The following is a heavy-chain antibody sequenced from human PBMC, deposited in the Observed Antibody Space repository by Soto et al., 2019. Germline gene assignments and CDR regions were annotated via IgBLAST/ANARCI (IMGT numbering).Heavy chain of an antibody. Sequence: PGGSVRLSCAASGFTFRNYGMNWVRQAPGKGLEWVSYIGIGSSTKYYADSVKGRFTISRDNAKNSLYLQMNSLRAEDTAVYYCARDQLYYNEISGMLLNAFDVWGQGTMFTVAS. CDR1: GFTFRNYG. J-gene: IGHJ3*01. V-gene: IGHV3-48*01. CDR2: IGIGSSTK. CDR3: ARDQLYYNEISGMLLNAFDV. D-gene: IGHD3-22*01.